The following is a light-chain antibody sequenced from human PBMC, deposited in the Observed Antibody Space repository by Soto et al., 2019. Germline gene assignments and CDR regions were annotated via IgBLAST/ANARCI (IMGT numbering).Light chain of an antibody. CDR2: DVT. V-gene: IGLV2-14*01. CDR1: SSDVGAYNY. J-gene: IGLJ1*01. CDR3: SSYTSSSTYV. Sequence: QSALTQPASVSGSPGQSITISCTGTSSDVGAYNYVSWYQQHPGKAPKLMIYDVTNRPSGVSNRFSGSKSGNTASLTISGLRSEDEADYYCSSYTSSSTYVFGTGTQLTVL.